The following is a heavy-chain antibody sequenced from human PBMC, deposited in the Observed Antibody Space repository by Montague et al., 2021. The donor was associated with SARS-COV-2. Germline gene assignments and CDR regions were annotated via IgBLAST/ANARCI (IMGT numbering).Heavy chain of an antibody. CDR1: GGSISSYY. J-gene: IGHJ3*02. CDR2: IYYSGST. D-gene: IGHD6-19*01. V-gene: IGHV4-59*01. Sequence: SETLSLTCTVSGGSISSYYWSWIRQPPGKGLEWIGYIYYSGSTNYNPSLRSRVTISVDTSKNQFTLKLSSVTAADTAVYYCARGSGWMGNAFDIWGQGTMVPVSP. CDR3: ARGSGWMGNAFDI.